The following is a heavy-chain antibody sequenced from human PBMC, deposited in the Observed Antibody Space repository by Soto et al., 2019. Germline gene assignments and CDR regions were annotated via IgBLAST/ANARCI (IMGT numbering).Heavy chain of an antibody. CDR1: GGSVSSGSFY. V-gene: IGHV4-61*01. Sequence: SETLSLTCTVSGGSVSSGSFYWSWIRRPPGKGLEWIGYFYDSGSTNYNPSLRSRVTMSVDTSKNQFSLKLSSVTAADTAVYYCAASAPPATNYYYAIDAWGQGPTVTVYS. J-gene: IGHJ6*02. CDR2: FYDSGST. CDR3: AASAPPATNYYYAIDA. D-gene: IGHD5-12*01.